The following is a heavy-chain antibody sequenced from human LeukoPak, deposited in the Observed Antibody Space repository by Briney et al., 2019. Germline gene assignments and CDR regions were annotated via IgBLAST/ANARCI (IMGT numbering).Heavy chain of an antibody. V-gene: IGHV3-23*01. CDR3: AKSWASGYYSDDY. CDR2: ISGSGGST. D-gene: IGHD3-22*01. Sequence: GGSLRLSCAASGFTFSSYAMSWVRQAPGKGLEWVSAISGSGGSTYYADSVKGRFTISRDNSKNTLHLQMNSLRAEDTAVYYCAKSWASGYYSDDYWGQGTLVTVSS. J-gene: IGHJ4*02. CDR1: GFTFSSYA.